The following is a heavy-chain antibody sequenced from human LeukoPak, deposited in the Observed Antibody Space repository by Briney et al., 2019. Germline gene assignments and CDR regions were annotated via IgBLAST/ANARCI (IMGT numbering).Heavy chain of an antibody. Sequence: GGSLRLSCAVSGFTFSSYAMSWVRQAPGKGLGWVSAISGSGGSTYYADSVKGRFTISRDNSKNTLYLQMNSLRAEDTAVYYCAKTRGSGWPSSLDYWGQGTLVTVSS. J-gene: IGHJ4*02. CDR1: GFTFSSYA. D-gene: IGHD6-19*01. CDR2: ISGSGGST. CDR3: AKTRGSGWPSSLDY. V-gene: IGHV3-23*01.